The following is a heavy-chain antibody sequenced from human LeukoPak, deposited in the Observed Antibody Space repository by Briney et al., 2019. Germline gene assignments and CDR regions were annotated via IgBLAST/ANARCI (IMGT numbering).Heavy chain of an antibody. V-gene: IGHV4-39*01. J-gene: IGHJ5*02. CDR1: GFTFNRYW. D-gene: IGHD2-21*01. CDR3: ARQVIPGWFDP. Sequence: GSLRLSCIASGFTFNRYWMSWVRQPPGKGLEWIGSIYYSGSTYYNPSLKSRVTISVDTSKNQFSLHLSSVTAADTAVYYCARQVIPGWFDPWGQGTLVTVSS. CDR2: IYYSGST.